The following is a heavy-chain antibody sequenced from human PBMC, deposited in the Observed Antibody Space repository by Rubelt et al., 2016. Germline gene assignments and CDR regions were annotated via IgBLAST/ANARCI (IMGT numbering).Heavy chain of an antibody. D-gene: IGHD6-19*01. V-gene: IGHV3-33*01. CDR1: GFTFSSYG. Sequence: EYGGGVVQPGRSLRLSCAASGFTFSSYGMHWVRQAPGKGLEWVAVIWYDGSNKYYADSVKGRFTISRDNSKNTLYLQMNSLRAEDTAVYYCAREYVAGTPGYYDYYYGMDVWGQGTTVTVSS. CDR3: AREYVAGTPGYYDYYYGMDV. CDR2: IWYDGSNK. J-gene: IGHJ6*02.